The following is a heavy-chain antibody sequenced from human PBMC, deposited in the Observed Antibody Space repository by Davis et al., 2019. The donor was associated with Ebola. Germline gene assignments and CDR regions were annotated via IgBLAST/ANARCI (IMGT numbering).Heavy chain of an antibody. D-gene: IGHD3-10*01. CDR1: GFTFDDYA. V-gene: IGHV3-9*01. CDR2: ISWNSGSI. CDR3: AKAMVQGVKGMDV. J-gene: IGHJ6*02. Sequence: SLKISCAASGFTFDDYAMHWVRQAPGKGLEWVSGISWNSGSIGYADSVKGRFTISRDNAKNSLYLQMNSLRAEGTALYYCAKAMVQGVKGMDVWGQGTTVTVSS.